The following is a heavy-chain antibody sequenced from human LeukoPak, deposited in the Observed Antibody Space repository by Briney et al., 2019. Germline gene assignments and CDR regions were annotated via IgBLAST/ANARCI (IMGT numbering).Heavy chain of an antibody. CDR1: GGSFSGYY. J-gene: IGHJ4*02. Sequence: SETLSLTCAVYGGSFSGYYWSWIRQPPGKGLEWIGEINHSGSTNYNPSLKSRVTISVDTSKNQFSLKLSSVTAADTAVYYCARHGLWWVRLRGSYGGYFDYWGQGTLVTVSS. CDR2: INHSGST. V-gene: IGHV4-34*01. CDR3: ARHGLWWVRLRGSYGGYFDY. D-gene: IGHD1-26*01.